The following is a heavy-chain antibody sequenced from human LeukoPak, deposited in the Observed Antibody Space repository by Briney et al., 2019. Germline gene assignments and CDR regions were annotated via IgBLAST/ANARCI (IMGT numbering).Heavy chain of an antibody. CDR1: GFTFSSYG. D-gene: IGHD3-10*01. J-gene: IGHJ4*02. CDR2: ISYDGSNK. CDR3: AKGHYGSGSYYYIDY. V-gene: IGHV3-30*18. Sequence: GRSLRLSCTASGFTFSSYGMHWVRQAPGKGPEWVAVISYDGSNKYYADSVKGRFTISRDNSKNTLYLQMNSLRAEDTAVYNCAKGHYGSGSYYYIDYWGQGTLVTVSS.